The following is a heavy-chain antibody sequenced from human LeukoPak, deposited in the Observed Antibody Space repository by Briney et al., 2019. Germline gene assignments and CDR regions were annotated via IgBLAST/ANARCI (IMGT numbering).Heavy chain of an antibody. J-gene: IGHJ5*02. V-gene: IGHV1-3*01. CDR2: INAGNGNT. Sequence: GASVKVSCKASGYTFTSYAMHWVRQAPGQRLEWMGWINAGNGNTKYSQRFQGRVTITRDTSGSTAYMELSSLRSEDTAVYYCARGRTYYDFWSGYAPGWFDPWGQGTLVTVSS. CDR1: GYTFTSYA. D-gene: IGHD3-3*01. CDR3: ARGRTYYDFWSGYAPGWFDP.